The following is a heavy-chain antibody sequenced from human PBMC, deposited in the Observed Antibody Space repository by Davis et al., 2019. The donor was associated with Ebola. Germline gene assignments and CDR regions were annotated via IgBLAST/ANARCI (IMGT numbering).Heavy chain of an antibody. Sequence: GESLKISCAASGFTFDDYTMHWVRQAPGKGLEWVSSISDSGDRITYADSVRDRFSISRDNGKNTLYLQMNSLRVEDTAVYYCARVGGWGTPPGYWGQGTLVTVSS. J-gene: IGHJ4*02. CDR1: GFTFDDYT. V-gene: IGHV3-23*01. D-gene: IGHD6-19*01. CDR3: ARVGGWGTPPGY. CDR2: ISDSGDRI.